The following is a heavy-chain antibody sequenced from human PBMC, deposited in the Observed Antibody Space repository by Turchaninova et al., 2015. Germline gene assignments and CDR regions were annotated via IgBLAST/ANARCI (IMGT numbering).Heavy chain of an antibody. Sequence: QVQLQESGPGLVKPSETLSLTCAVSGYSISSGYYWGWMRQAPGKGLEWIGSIYPDGTTYFNPSLRSRVTIAVDTSRNHVSLKLSSVTAADTAVYSCARVCSGGRCLDYWGQGTLVTVSS. CDR1: GYSISSGYY. J-gene: IGHJ4*02. D-gene: IGHD2-15*01. CDR3: ARVCSGGRCLDY. V-gene: IGHV4-38-2*01. CDR2: IYPDGTT.